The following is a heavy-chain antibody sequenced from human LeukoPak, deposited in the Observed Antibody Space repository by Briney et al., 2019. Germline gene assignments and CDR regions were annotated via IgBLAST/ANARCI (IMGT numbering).Heavy chain of an antibody. V-gene: IGHV3-9*01. CDR2: ISWNSGSI. J-gene: IGHJ4*02. D-gene: IGHD3-10*01. CDR1: GFTFDDYA. Sequence: GGSLRLSCAASGFTFDDYAMHWVRQAPGKGLEWVSGISWNSGSIGYADSVKGRFTISRDNAKNSLYLQMNSLRAEDTALYYCAKDTGSAPGGLFGYWGQGTLVTVSS. CDR3: AKDTGSAPGGLFGY.